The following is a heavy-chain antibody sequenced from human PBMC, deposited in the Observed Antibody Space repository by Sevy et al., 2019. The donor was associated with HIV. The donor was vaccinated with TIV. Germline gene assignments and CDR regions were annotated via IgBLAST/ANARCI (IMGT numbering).Heavy chain of an antibody. CDR1: GFTFNIYA. D-gene: IGHD2-21*01. CDR3: AKDGVSRNKLWDWFDP. J-gene: IGHJ5*02. V-gene: IGHV3-23*01. CDR2: IGGDT. Sequence: GGSLRLSCATSGFTFNIYAMSWVRQAPGKGLEWVSTIGGDTYYADSVKGRFTSSRDDSKNAVYLQMNSLRADDTAVYYCAKDGVSRNKLWDWFDPWGQGTLVTVSS.